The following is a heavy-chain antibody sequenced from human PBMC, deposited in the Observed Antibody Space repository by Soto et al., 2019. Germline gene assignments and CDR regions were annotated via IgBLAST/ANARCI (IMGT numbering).Heavy chain of an antibody. CDR3: AKDTAYAMDV. CDR2: NSDGSGT. D-gene: IGHD2-15*01. Sequence: EVQLVESGGGLVQPGGSLRLSCAASGFDFSNSWIHWVRQGPGKGLVWVSHNSDGSGTTYADSVKGRFTISRDNAKNTVYLQMNSVRAEDTAVYYCAKDTAYAMDVWGQGTTVTVSS. CDR1: GFDFSNSW. J-gene: IGHJ6*02. V-gene: IGHV3-74*01.